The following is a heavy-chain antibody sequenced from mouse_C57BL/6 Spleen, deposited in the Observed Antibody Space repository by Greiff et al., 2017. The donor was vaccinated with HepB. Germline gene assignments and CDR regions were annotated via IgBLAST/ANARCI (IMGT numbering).Heavy chain of an antibody. J-gene: IGHJ1*03. Sequence: QVQLQQPGAELVKPGASVKLSCKASGYNFTSYWMQWVKQRPGQGLEWIGEIDPSDSYTNYNPKFKGKATLTVDTSSSTAYMQLSSLTSEDSAVYYCARSGTSWYFDVWGTGTTVTVSS. CDR1: GYNFTSYW. D-gene: IGHD4-1*01. CDR3: ARSGTSWYFDV. V-gene: IGHV1-50*01. CDR2: IDPSDSYT.